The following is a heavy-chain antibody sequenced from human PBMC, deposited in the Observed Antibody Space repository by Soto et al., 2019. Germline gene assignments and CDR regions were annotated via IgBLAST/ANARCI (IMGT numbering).Heavy chain of an antibody. CDR1: GGSISSYY. Sequence: SETLSLTCTVSGGSISSYYWSWIRQPPGKGLEWIGYIYYSGSTNYNPSLKSRVTISVDTSKNQFSLKLSSVTAADTAVYYCARYGSSSYYYFGMDVWGQGTTVTVSS. CDR3: ARYGSSSYYYFGMDV. J-gene: IGHJ6*02. D-gene: IGHD6-6*01. V-gene: IGHV4-59*01. CDR2: IYYSGST.